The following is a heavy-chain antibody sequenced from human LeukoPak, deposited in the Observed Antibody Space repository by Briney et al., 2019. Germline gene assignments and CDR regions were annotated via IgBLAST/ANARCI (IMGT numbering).Heavy chain of an antibody. CDR1: GYSFTSYW. CDR3: ARHCRDGYNWVDAFDI. D-gene: IGHD5-24*01. CDR2: IYPGDSDT. J-gene: IGHJ3*02. Sequence: GESLKISCKGSGYSFTSYWIGWVRQMPGKGQEWMGIIYPGDSDTGYSPSFQGQVTISADKSISTAYLQWSSLKASDTAMYYCARHCRDGYNWVDAFDIWGQGTMVTVSS. V-gene: IGHV5-51*01.